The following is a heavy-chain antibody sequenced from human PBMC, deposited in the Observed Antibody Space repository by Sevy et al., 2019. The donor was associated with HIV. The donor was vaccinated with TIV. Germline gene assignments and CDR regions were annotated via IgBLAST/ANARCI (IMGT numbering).Heavy chain of an antibody. V-gene: IGHV3-33*01. D-gene: IGHD3-3*01. J-gene: IGHJ4*02. CDR1: GFNFRAYG. CDR3: ARVFSPYYDSSVPAGL. CDR2: AWHNGLKE. Sequence: GGSLRLSCAASGFNFRAYGMHWVRQAPGKGLEWVAVAWHNGLKEFYADSVRGRFITSRDESSSTLSLDMNSLRVEDTGVYFCARVFSPYYDSSVPAGLWGQGTPVTVSS.